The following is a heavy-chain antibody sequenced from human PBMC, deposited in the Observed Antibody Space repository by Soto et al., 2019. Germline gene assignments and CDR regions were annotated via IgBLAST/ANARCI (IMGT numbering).Heavy chain of an antibody. CDR2: IYYIGST. V-gene: IGHV4-31*03. J-gene: IGHJ4*02. Sequence: QVQLQESGPGLVKPSQTLSLTCTVSGGSISSGGYYWSWIRQHPGKGLEWMGYIYYIGSTYYNPSLKSRVTISVDTSKNQFSLKLSSVTAADTAVYYCARVGPRNYYDSSGYYYYFDYWGQGTLVTVSS. CDR1: GGSISSGGYY. D-gene: IGHD3-22*01. CDR3: ARVGPRNYYDSSGYYYYFDY.